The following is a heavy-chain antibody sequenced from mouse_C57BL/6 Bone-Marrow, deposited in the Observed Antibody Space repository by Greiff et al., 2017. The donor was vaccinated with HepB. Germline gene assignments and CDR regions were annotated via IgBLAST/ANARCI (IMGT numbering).Heavy chain of an antibody. CDR1: GFTFSDYG. CDR2: ISSGSSTT. D-gene: IGHD6-1*01. V-gene: IGHV5-17*01. J-gene: IGHJ4*01. Sequence: DVKLVESGGGLVKPGGSLKLSCAASGFTFSDYGMHWVRQAPGKGLEWVAYISSGSSTTYYADTVKGRFTISRDNAKNTLFLQMTSLRSEDTAMYYCAKTLAYYYAMDYWGQGTSVTVSS. CDR3: AKTLAYYYAMDY.